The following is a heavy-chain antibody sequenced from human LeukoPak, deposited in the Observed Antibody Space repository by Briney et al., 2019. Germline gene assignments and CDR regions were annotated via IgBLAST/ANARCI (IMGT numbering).Heavy chain of an antibody. CDR3: AKGWDNFYFYDYMDY. V-gene: IGHV3-23*01. CDR2: ISGTADTT. J-gene: IGHJ6*03. D-gene: IGHD1-26*01. Sequence: PGGSLTLSCAASGFTFSNYDMNWVRQAPGKGLEWVSAISGTADTTKYADSVKGRFTISRDNSKNTLYLQMNSLRAEDTAVYYCAKGWDNFYFYDYMDYWGKGTMVTVSS. CDR1: GFTFSNYD.